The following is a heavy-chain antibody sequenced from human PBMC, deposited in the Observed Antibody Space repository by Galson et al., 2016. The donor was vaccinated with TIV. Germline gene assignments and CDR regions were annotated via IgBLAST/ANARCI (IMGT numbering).Heavy chain of an antibody. D-gene: IGHD6-19*01. J-gene: IGHJ6*02. CDR2: IHWDDNK. CDR1: GFSLNTTGVG. V-gene: IGHV2-5*02. Sequence: PALVKPTQTLTLTCTFSGFSLNTTGVGVTWIRQPPGKALEWLAVIHWDDNKRSSPSMRSRLTITTDTSKNQVVLTMRNMDPVDTATYYRGHSGWLGNYYYYGVDVWGQGTTVTVSS. CDR3: GHSGWLGNYYYYGVDV.